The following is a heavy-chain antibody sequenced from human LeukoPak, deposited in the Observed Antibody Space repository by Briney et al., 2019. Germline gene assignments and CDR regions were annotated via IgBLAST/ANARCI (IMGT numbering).Heavy chain of an antibody. D-gene: IGHD6-19*01. Sequence: ASVKVSCKASGYTFTAYYMHWVRQAPGQGLEWMGRINPNTGGSNYAQKFPGRVTMTRDTSISTAYMELSRLRSDDTAVYYCARGRRSSGWSYFDYWGQGTLVTVSS. J-gene: IGHJ4*02. CDR1: GYTFTAYY. V-gene: IGHV1-2*06. CDR3: ARGRRSSGWSYFDY. CDR2: INPNTGGS.